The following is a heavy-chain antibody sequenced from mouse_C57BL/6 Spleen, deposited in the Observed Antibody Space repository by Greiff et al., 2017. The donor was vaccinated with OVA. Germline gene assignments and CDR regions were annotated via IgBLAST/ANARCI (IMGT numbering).Heavy chain of an antibody. V-gene: IGHV1-22*01. CDR2: INPNNGGT. D-gene: IGHD3-1*01. Sequence: VQLKQSGPELVKPGASVKMSCKASGYTFTDYNMHWVKQSHGKSLEWIGYINPNNGGTSYNQKFKGKATLTVNKSSSTAYMELRSLTSEDSAVYYGARERGGRYFDVWGTGTTVTVSS. CDR1: GYTFTDYN. J-gene: IGHJ1*03. CDR3: ARERGGRYFDV.